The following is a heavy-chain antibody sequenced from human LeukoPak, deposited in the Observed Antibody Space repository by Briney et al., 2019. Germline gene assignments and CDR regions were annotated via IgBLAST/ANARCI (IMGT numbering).Heavy chain of an antibody. Sequence: SETLSLTCTVSGGSVSSGSYYWSWIWQPPGKGLEWIGYIYYSGSTNYNPSLKSRVTISVDTSKNQFSLKLSSVTAADTAVYYCARSPLVGATTGLPPDYWGQGTLVTVSS. CDR3: ARSPLVGATTGLPPDY. CDR2: IYYSGST. V-gene: IGHV4-61*01. J-gene: IGHJ4*02. CDR1: GGSVSSGSYY. D-gene: IGHD1-26*01.